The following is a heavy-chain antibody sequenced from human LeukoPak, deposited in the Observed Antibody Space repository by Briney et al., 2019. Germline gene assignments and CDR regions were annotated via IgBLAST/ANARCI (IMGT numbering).Heavy chain of an antibody. CDR3: ARVRFLEWPAPMDV. CDR1: GGSFGDSY. CDR2: INHSGNS. J-gene: IGHJ6*03. Sequence: SETLSLTCDVHGGSFGDSYWSWIRQPPGKGLEWIGEINHSGNSNYNPSLNSRVTISIDTSKNQISLRLSSVTAADTAVYYCARVRFLEWPAPMDVWGKGTTVTVSS. V-gene: IGHV4-34*01. D-gene: IGHD3-3*01.